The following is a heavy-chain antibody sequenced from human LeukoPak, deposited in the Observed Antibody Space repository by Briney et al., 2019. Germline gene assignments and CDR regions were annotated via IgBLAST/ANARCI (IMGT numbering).Heavy chain of an antibody. J-gene: IGHJ3*02. CDR2: ISSSSSYI. Sequence: GGSLRLSCAASGFTFSSYSMNWVRQAPGKGLEWVPSISSSSSYIYYADSVKGRFTISRDNAKNSLYLQMNSLRAEDTAVYYCARGEAAAGTDAFDIWGQGTMVTVSS. CDR1: GFTFSSYS. D-gene: IGHD6-13*01. V-gene: IGHV3-21*01. CDR3: ARGEAAAGTDAFDI.